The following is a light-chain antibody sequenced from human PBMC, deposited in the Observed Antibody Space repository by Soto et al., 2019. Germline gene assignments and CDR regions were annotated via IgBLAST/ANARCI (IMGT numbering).Light chain of an antibody. CDR1: SNDVGHSSF. V-gene: IGLV2-8*01. CDR2: EVS. J-gene: IGLJ1*01. CDR3: NAQADNDKHV. Sequence: QSALTQPPSASGSPGQSVTISCTGNSNDVGHSSFISWYQQHPGKGPKLIIYEVSKRPSGVPDRFSGSKSGNTASLSVFGLQDEDEADYFCNAQADNDKHVFGTGTKLTVL.